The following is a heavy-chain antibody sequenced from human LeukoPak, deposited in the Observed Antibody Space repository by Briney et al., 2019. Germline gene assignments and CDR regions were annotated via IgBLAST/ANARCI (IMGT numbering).Heavy chain of an antibody. J-gene: IGHJ6*02. Sequence: VASVKVSCKASGYTFTSYGISWVRQALGQGLEWMGWISAYNGNTNYAQKLQGRVTMTTDTSTSTAYMELRSLRSDDTAVYYCARVEGANGDYYYYGMDVWGQGTTVTVSS. CDR3: ARVEGANGDYYYYGMDV. CDR1: GYTFTSYG. CDR2: ISAYNGNT. D-gene: IGHD4-17*01. V-gene: IGHV1-18*01.